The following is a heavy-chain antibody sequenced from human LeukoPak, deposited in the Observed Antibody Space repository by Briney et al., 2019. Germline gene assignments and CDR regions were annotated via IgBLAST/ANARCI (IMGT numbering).Heavy chain of an antibody. V-gene: IGHV4-34*01. CDR1: GGSFSGYY. D-gene: IGHD3-22*01. J-gene: IGHJ4*02. CDR3: AANYYDSSGYHYTSDY. Sequence: SETLSLTCAVYGGSFSGYYWSWIRQPPGKGLEWIGEINHSGSTNYNPSLKSRVTISVDTSENQFSLKLSSVTAADTAVYYCAANYYDSSGYHYTSDYWGQGTLVTVSS. CDR2: INHSGST.